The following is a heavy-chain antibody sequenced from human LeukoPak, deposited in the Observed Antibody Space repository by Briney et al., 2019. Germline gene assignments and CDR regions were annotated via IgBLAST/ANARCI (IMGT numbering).Heavy chain of an antibody. V-gene: IGHV3-21*01. CDR2: ISSSSSYI. CDR1: GFTFSSYS. CDR3: ARGGPYSSGWSYYFDY. D-gene: IGHD6-19*01. J-gene: IGHJ4*02. Sequence: GGSLRLSCAASGFTFSSYSMNWVRQAPGKGLEWVSSISSSSSYIYYADSVKGRFTISRDNAKNSLYLQMNSLRAEDTAVYYCARGGPYSSGWSYYFDYWGQGTLVTVSS.